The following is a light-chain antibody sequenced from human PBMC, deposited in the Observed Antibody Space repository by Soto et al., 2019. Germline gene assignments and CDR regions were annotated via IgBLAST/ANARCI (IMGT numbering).Light chain of an antibody. J-gene: IGKJ4*01. CDR1: PDISNY. V-gene: IGKV1-27*01. CDR3: QKYNSAPHT. Sequence: DIQMTQSPSSLSASVGDRVPLTCRTSPDISNYLAWYQQKPGKVPKLLIYAASTLQSGVPSRFSGGGSGTDFSLTISSLQPEDVATYYCQKYNSAPHTFGGGTKVEIQ. CDR2: AAS.